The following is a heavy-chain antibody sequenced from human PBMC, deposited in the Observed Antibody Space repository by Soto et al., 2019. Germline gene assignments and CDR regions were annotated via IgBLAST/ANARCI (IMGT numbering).Heavy chain of an antibody. D-gene: IGHD3-10*01. V-gene: IGHV1-8*02. CDR1: GYTFTNCH. Sequence: ASVKGSCKASGYTFTNCHFNWGRQATGQGLEWIGWMNHYSGDTLYAQNFQGRVTMTRDTSINTAYMEMTSLTSDDKDVYYCARGSPGPVDHWGQGTPVPVYS. CDR3: ARGSPGPVDH. J-gene: IGHJ4*02. CDR2: MNHYSGDT.